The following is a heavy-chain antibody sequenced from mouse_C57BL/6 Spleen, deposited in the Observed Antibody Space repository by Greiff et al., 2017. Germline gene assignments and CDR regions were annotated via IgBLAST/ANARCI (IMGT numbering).Heavy chain of an antibody. J-gene: IGHJ2*01. CDR1: YTFSRRVH. Sequence: QVQLQQSGPELARPWASVKISCQAFYTFSRRVHFAIRDTNYWMQWVKQRPGQGLEWIGAIYPGNGDTSYNQKFKGKATLTADKSSSTAYMQLSSQTSEDSAVYYCAWEKDLLWFRRDFDYWGQGTTLTVSS. CDR3: SEDSAVYYCAWEKDLLWFRRDFDY. D-gene: IGHD2-2*01. CDR2: GQGLEWIG. V-gene: IGHV1-87*01.